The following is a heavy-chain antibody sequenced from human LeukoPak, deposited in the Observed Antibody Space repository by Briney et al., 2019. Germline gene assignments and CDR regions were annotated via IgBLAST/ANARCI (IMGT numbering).Heavy chain of an antibody. CDR3: ARGTSLRYFDWLSYYFDY. J-gene: IGHJ4*02. Sequence: GGSLRLSCAASGFTVSSNYMSWVRQAPGKGLEWVSVVYSGGSTYYADSVKGRFTISRDNSKNTLYLQMNSLRAEDTAVYYCARGTSLRYFDWLSYYFDYWGQGTLVTVSS. V-gene: IGHV3-53*01. CDR2: VYSGGST. D-gene: IGHD3-9*01. CDR1: GFTVSSNY.